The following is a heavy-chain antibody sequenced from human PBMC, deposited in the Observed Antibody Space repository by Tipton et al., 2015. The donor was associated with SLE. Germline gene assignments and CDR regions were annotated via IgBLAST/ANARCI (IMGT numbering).Heavy chain of an antibody. Sequence: SLRLSCAASGFTFSSYSLNWVRPAPGKGLEWVSSISSSSSYIYYADSGKGRFTLSRDNAKNSLYLQMNSLRAEDTAVYYCAREVGLLYWGQGTLVTVSS. V-gene: IGHV3-21*01. J-gene: IGHJ4*02. CDR3: AREVGLLY. CDR2: ISSSSSYI. CDR1: GFTFSSYS.